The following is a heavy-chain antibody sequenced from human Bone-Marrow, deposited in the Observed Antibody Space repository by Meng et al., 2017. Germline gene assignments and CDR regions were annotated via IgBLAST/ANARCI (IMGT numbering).Heavy chain of an antibody. CDR3: ARGFYSDASGPFDY. CDR1: GNSISSGYY. Sequence: SETLSLTCTVSGNSISSGYYWGWIRQPPGKDLEWIGSFHHRGRTYYNPSLKSRVTILQDASENQFSLKLSSVTAADTALYYCARGFYSDASGPFDYGGKG. CDR2: FHHRGRT. J-gene: IGHJ4*02. V-gene: IGHV4-38-2*02. D-gene: IGHD2-15*01.